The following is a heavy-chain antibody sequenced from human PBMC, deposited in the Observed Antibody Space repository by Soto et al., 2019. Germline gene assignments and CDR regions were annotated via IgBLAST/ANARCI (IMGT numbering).Heavy chain of an antibody. Sequence: QVQLQESGPGLVKPSETLSLTCTVSGDSLTNYYCSWFRQPPGKGLEWIGYIMYSGYSAYNLSLKRRVPMSMDTSKTQFSLMLESVPATDTAVYFCARHGFGPLHGLVDVWGQGTTVIVSS. CDR2: IMYSGYS. V-gene: IGHV4-59*08. J-gene: IGHJ6*02. D-gene: IGHD3-10*01. CDR1: GDSLTNYY. CDR3: ARHGFGPLHGLVDV.